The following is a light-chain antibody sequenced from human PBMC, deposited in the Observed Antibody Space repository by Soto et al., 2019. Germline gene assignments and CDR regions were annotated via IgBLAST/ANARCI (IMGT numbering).Light chain of an antibody. Sequence: DIQMTQSPSTLSASVGDRVTITCRASQTINSWLAWYQQKPGRAPKLLIYKASILQSGVPSRFSGSGSGTEFTLTISSLLPDDSATYYCQQYNAYSYTFGQGTKLEIK. V-gene: IGKV1-5*03. CDR3: QQYNAYSYT. CDR2: KAS. CDR1: QTINSW. J-gene: IGKJ2*01.